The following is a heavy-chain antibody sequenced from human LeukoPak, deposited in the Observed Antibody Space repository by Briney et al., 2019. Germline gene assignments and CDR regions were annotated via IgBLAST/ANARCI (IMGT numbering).Heavy chain of an antibody. Sequence: GGSLRLSCVACGFSFSDYYMSWIRQAPGRGLEWISYISGSGSDLYYADSVKGRFTISRDNANNSLYRQMNSLRAEDTAVYYCARSIGYYYTMDVWGQGTTVTVSS. CDR2: ISGSGSDL. CDR3: ARSIGYYYTMDV. V-gene: IGHV3-11*01. CDR1: GFSFSDYY. D-gene: IGHD3-22*01. J-gene: IGHJ6*02.